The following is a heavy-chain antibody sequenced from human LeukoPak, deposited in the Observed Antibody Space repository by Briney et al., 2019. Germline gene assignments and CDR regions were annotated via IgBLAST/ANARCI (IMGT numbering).Heavy chain of an antibody. D-gene: IGHD3-10*01. Sequence: GGSLRLSRAASGFTFSSYWMHWVRQAPGKGLVWVSRINSDGSSTSYADSVKGRFTISRDNAENTLFLEMNSLRAEDTAVYYCARYGSGSYLRDPFDYWGQGTLVTVSS. V-gene: IGHV3-74*01. CDR2: INSDGSST. J-gene: IGHJ4*02. CDR3: ARYGSGSYLRDPFDY. CDR1: GFTFSSYW.